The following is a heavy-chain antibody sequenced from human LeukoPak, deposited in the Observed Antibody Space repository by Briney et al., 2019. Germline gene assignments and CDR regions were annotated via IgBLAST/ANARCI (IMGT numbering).Heavy chain of an antibody. D-gene: IGHD2-15*01. CDR1: GFTFSSYS. CDR3: ARGSYCSGGSCPYYFDY. CDR2: ISSSSSYI. Sequence: GGSLRLSCAASGFTFSSYSMNWVRQAPGKGLEWVSSISSSSSYIYYADSVKGRFTISRDNTKNSLYLQMNSLRAEDTALYHCARGSYCSGGSCPYYFDYWGQGTLVTVSS. J-gene: IGHJ4*02. V-gene: IGHV3-21*04.